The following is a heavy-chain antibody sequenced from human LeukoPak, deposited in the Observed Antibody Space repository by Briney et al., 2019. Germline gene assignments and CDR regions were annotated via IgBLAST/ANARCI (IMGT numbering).Heavy chain of an antibody. Sequence: ASVKVPCKXSGYTFTSYYMHWVRQAPGQGLEWMGIINPSGGSTSYSQKFQGRVTMTRDTSTSTVYMELSSLRSEDTAVYYCARQTVTDAFDIWGQGTMVTVSS. CDR1: GYTFTSYY. CDR3: ARQTVTDAFDI. D-gene: IGHD4-23*01. CDR2: INPSGGST. V-gene: IGHV1-46*03. J-gene: IGHJ3*02.